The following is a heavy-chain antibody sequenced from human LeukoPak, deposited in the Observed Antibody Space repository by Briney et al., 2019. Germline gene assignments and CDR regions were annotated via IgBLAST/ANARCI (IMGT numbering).Heavy chain of an antibody. V-gene: IGHV4-39*01. CDR2: IYYSGST. D-gene: IGHD1-26*01. Sequence: PSETLSLTCTVSGGSISSSSYYWGWIRQPPGKGLEWIGSIYYSGSTYYNPSLKSRVTISVDTSKNQFSLKLSSVTAADTAVYYCATRHIISGSCDYWGQGTLVTVSS. CDR1: GGSISSSSYY. CDR3: ATRHIISGSCDY. J-gene: IGHJ4*02.